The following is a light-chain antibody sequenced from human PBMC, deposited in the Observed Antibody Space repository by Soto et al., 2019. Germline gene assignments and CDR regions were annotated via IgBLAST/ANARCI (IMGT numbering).Light chain of an antibody. CDR1: QGVGSN. Sequence: EIVMTQSPATLSASLGERATLSCRASQGVGSNVAWYQQKPGQAPRLLIYGAACTATGITARVSGSGSGTDFTPNNSSLQYGDVGVYYCQQYYERTPLTFGQGTKVEIK. J-gene: IGKJ1*01. CDR3: QQYYERTPLT. V-gene: IGKV3-15*01. CDR2: GAA.